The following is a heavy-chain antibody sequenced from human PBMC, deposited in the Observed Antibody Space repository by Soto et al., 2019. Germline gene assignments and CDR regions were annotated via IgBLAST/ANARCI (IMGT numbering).Heavy chain of an antibody. CDR2: ILPDETG. D-gene: IGHD2-15*01. CDR3: AKDRLPTSGQRFYFDS. CDR1: GFAFSTYA. Sequence: DVNLLQSGGGSAQPGGSLRLSCATSGFAFSTYAMTWVCQVPGRGLEWVSTILPDETGFYTVSVKGRFTISRDNFRGILYLQMNDLWVEDAAIYFCAKDRLPTSGQRFYFDSWGQGSLVTVSS. J-gene: IGHJ4*02. V-gene: IGHV3-23*01.